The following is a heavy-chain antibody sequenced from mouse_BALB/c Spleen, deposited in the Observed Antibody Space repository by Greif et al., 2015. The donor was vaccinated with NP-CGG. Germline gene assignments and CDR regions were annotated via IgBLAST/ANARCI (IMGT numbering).Heavy chain of an antibody. CDR3: ARRDYDWFAY. Sequence: LVESGAELMKPGASVKISCKATGYTFSSYWIEWVKQRPGHGLEWIGEILPGSGSTNYNEKFKGKATFTADTSSNTAYMQLSCLTSEDSAVYYCARRDYDWFAYWGQGTLVTVSA. CDR1: GYTFSSYW. D-gene: IGHD2-4*01. J-gene: IGHJ3*01. CDR2: ILPGSGST. V-gene: IGHV1-9*01.